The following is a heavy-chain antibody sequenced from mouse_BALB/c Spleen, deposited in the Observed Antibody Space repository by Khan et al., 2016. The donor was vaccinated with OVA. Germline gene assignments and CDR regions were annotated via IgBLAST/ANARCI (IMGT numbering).Heavy chain of an antibody. CDR1: GFSLTNYG. D-gene: IGHD2-10*01. V-gene: IGHV2-6-1*01. CDR2: IWSDGST. CDR3: AGQPYYHYDIMDY. Sequence: VELVESGPGLAAPSQSLSITCTISGFSLTNYGVHWIRQPPGKGLEWLVVIWSDGSTTYNSALQSRLTITKNNAHGQVFLKKNDLQTDDTAIYFCAGQPYYHYDIMDYWGQGTSVTVSS. J-gene: IGHJ4*01.